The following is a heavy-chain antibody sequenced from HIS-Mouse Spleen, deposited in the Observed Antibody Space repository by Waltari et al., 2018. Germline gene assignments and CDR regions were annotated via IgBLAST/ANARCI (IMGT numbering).Heavy chain of an antibody. V-gene: IGHV4-39*07. J-gene: IGHJ2*01. CDR3: AREIPYSSSWYDWYFDL. CDR2: IYYSGGT. CDR1: GGSIISSSYY. D-gene: IGHD6-13*01. Sequence: QLQLQESGPGLVKPSETLSLTCTVSGGSIISSSYYWGGTRQPPGKGLEWIGSIYYSGGTYNTPPFKSRFTISVDTSKNQFSLKLSSVTAADTAVYYCAREIPYSSSWYDWYFDLWGRGTLVTVSS.